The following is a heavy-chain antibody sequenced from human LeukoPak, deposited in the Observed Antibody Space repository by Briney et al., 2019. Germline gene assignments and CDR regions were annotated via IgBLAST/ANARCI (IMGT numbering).Heavy chain of an antibody. CDR1: GFTFINYL. CDR3: GRGGNGIDI. D-gene: IGHD2-8*01. J-gene: IGHJ3*02. Sequence: GGSLRLSCAASGFTFINYLMHWVPQAPGKGLLWVSRINSDESNTNSYASSVKGRFTISRENVKNPLYLQMNSLRVEGTAVYFCGRGGNGIDIWGQGTTVIVSS. CDR2: INSDESNT. V-gene: IGHV3-74*01.